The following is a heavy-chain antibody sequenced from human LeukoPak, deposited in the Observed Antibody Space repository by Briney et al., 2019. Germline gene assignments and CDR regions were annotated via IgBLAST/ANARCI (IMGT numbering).Heavy chain of an antibody. CDR1: GFSLSTSGVG. Sequence: KESGPTLVKPTQTLTLTCTFSGFSLSTSGVGVGWIRQPPGKALEWLALIYWDDDKRYSPSLKSRLTITKDTSKNQVVLTMTNMDPGDKATYYCAQNIPFDSSGYYSHYFYYWGPGNLVTVSS. D-gene: IGHD3-22*01. J-gene: IGHJ4*02. V-gene: IGHV2-5*02. CDR2: IYWDDDK. CDR3: AQNIPFDSSGYYSHYFYY.